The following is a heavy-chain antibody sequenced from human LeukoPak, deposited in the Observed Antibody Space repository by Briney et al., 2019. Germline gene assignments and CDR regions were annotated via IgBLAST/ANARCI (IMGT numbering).Heavy chain of an antibody. D-gene: IGHD2-15*01. CDR2: INSDGSST. J-gene: IGHJ6*02. CDR1: GFTFSNYW. CDR3: ARDSGGGGYGMDV. Sequence: GGSLRLSCAASGFTFSNYWMPWVRQAPGKGLVWVPRINSDGSSTSYADSVKGRFTISRDNVKNTLYLQMNSLRAEDTAVYYCARDSGGGGYGMDVWGQGTTVTVFS. V-gene: IGHV3-74*01.